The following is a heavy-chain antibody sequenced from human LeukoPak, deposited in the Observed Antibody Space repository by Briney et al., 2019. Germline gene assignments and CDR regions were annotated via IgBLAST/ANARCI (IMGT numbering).Heavy chain of an antibody. CDR1: GFTVNSNY. CDR2: LYSDGRT. J-gene: IGHJ4*02. Sequence: GGSLRLSCAASGFTVNSNYMNWVRQAPGKGLEWVSVLYSDGRTYYADSVKGRFTISRDTSKNTLYLQVNSLRAEDTAVYYCARGGGYYPIDHWGQGTLVTVSS. CDR3: ARGGGYYPIDH. D-gene: IGHD2-15*01. V-gene: IGHV3-53*01.